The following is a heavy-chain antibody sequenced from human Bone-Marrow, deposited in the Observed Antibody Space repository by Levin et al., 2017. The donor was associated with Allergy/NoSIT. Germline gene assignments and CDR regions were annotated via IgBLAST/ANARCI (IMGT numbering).Heavy chain of an antibody. Sequence: SQTLSLTCAVSGGSVSSGGYTWRWIRQPPGKGLEWIGYIYDSGSTYSTPSLKSRVTISVDRSRNQFSLKLSSVTVADTAVYYCARGPEHYYHALDVWGQGTTVTVS. CDR1: GGSVSSGGYT. CDR3: ARGPEHYYHALDV. J-gene: IGHJ6*02. V-gene: IGHV4-30-2*01. CDR2: IYDSGST.